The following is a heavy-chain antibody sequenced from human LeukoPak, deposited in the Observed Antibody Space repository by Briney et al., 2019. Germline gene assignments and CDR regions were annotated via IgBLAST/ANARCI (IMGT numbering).Heavy chain of an antibody. J-gene: IGHJ6*02. CDR2: IIPIFGTA. CDR1: GGTFSSCA. CDR3: ASPSLRNYDSSGFLKYYYYGMDV. V-gene: IGHV1-69*01. Sequence: SVKVSCKASGGTFSSCAISWVRQAPGQGLEWMGGIIPIFGTANYAQKFQGRVTVTADESTSTAYMELSSLRSEDTAVYYCASPSLRNYDSSGFLKYYYYGMDVWGQGTTVTVSS. D-gene: IGHD3-22*01.